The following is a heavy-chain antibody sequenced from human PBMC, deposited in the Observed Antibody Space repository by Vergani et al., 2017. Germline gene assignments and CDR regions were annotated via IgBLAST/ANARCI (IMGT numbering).Heavy chain of an antibody. J-gene: IGHJ5*02. CDR2: IYTSGST. V-gene: IGHV4-39*07. CDR3: ARDQGGWPNWFDP. CDR1: GGSISSSSYY. D-gene: IGHD6-19*01. Sequence: QLQLQESGPGLVKPSETLSLTCTVSGGSISSSSYYWGWIRQPPGKGLEWIGSIYTSGSTNYNPSLKSRVTMSVDTSKNQFSLKLSSVTAADTAVYYCARDQGGWPNWFDPWGQGTLVTVSS.